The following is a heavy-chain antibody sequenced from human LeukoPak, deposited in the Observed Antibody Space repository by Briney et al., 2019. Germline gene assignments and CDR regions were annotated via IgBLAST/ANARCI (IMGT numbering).Heavy chain of an antibody. CDR2: INPNSGGT. Sequence: GASVKVSCKASGYTFTGYYMHWVRQAPGQGLEWMGWINPNSGGTNYAQKFQGRVTMTRDTSISTAYMELSRLRSDDTAVYYCARFTSSGTTAWYFDYWGQGTLVTVSS. J-gene: IGHJ4*02. D-gene: IGHD1-7*01. V-gene: IGHV1-2*02. CDR3: ARFTSSGTTAWYFDY. CDR1: GYTFTGYY.